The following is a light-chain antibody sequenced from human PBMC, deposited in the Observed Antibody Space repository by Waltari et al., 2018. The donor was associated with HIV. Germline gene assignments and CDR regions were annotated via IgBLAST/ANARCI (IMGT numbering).Light chain of an antibody. CDR3: TSYRSSATPE. V-gene: IGLV2-14*01. CDR2: EVT. Sequence: QSALAQPASVSGSPGQTISISCTGVASDIYKDVSWYQHRPGKAPKVIIYEVTNRPSGVSHRCSGSRSGNTASLTISGLQSEDEAEYCCTSYRSSATPEFGGGARLTVL. CDR1: ASDIYKD. J-gene: IGLJ3*02.